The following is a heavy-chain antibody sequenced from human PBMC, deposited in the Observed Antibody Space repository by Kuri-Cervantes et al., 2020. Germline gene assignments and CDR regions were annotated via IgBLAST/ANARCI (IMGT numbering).Heavy chain of an antibody. D-gene: IGHD1-7*01. Sequence: ASVKVSCKASGYTFTNYAIHWVRQAPGQRLEWMGWINAGNGNTKYSQNFQGRVTITADKSTSTAYMELSSLRSEDTAVYYCARAAGITGTTGWSHYYYYYYMDVWGKGTTVTVSS. V-gene: IGHV1-3*01. J-gene: IGHJ6*03. CDR3: ARAAGITGTTGWSHYYYYYYMDV. CDR2: INAGNGNT. CDR1: GYTFTNYA.